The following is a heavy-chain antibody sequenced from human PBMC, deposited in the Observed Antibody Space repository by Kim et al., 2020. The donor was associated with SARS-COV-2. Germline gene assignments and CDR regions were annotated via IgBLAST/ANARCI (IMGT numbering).Heavy chain of an antibody. CDR2: IYYSGST. CDR1: GGSISSSSYY. J-gene: IGHJ6*02. Sequence: SETLSLTCTVSGGSISSSSYYWGWIRQPPGKGLEWIGSIYYSGSTYYNPSLKSRVTISVDTSKNQFSLKLSSVTAADTAVYYCASHPRGDILTGYNTKPYYYYGMDVWGQGTTVTVSS. V-gene: IGHV4-39*01. D-gene: IGHD3-9*01. CDR3: ASHPRGDILTGYNTKPYYYYGMDV.